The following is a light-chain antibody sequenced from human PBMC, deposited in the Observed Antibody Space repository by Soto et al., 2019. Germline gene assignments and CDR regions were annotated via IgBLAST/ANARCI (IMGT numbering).Light chain of an antibody. CDR3: QNFDSAPQT. J-gene: IGKJ1*01. CDR2: EAS. V-gene: IGKV1-27*01. CDR1: QGIRHY. Sequence: DIQMTQSPSSLSASVGDRVTITCRASQGIRHYSAWYPQKSGKVPKLLIYEASNLQSVVPSRFRGGGSGTEFTLTISSLQREDAATYYCQNFDSAPQTFGQGTKVEPK.